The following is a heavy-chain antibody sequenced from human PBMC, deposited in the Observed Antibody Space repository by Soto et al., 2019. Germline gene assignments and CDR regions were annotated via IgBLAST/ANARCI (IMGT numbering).Heavy chain of an antibody. CDR2: ISPDGTTT. Sequence: PGGSLRLSCVASGFTFSGDWMHWVRQVPGKGLVWVSRISPDGTTTYYADSVKGRFTISRDNAKNTLYLQMNGLRADDTAVYYCSRGRSPYYGYFDPWGPGTLVTVLL. V-gene: IGHV3-74*01. CDR1: GFTFSGDW. J-gene: IGHJ5*02. CDR3: SRGRSPYYGYFDP. D-gene: IGHD3-3*01.